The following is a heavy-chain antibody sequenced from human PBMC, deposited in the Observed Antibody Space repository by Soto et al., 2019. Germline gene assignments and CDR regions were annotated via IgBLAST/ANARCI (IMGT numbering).Heavy chain of an antibody. V-gene: IGHV1-3*01. D-gene: IGHD3-10*01. J-gene: IGHJ6*02. CDR3: ARGSHYYYGSGSPSPSV. CDR2: INAGNGNT. CDR1: GYTFTSYA. Sequence: ASVKVSCKASGYTFTSYAMHWVRQAPGQRLEWMGWINAGNGNTKYSQKFQGRVTITRDTSASTAYMELSSLRSEDTAVYYCARGSHYYYGSGSPSPSVWGHGITVTVSS.